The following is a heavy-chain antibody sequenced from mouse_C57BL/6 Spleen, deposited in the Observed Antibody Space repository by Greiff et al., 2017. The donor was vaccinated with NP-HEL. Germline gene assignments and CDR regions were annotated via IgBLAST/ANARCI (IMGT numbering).Heavy chain of an antibody. CDR1: GFTFSDYG. Sequence: EVQGVESGGGLVKPGGSLKLSCAASGFTFSDYGMHWVRQAPEKGLEWVAYISSGSSTIYYADTVKGRFTISRDNAKNTLFLQMTSLRSEDTAMYYCARFYDGYVDYWGQGTTLTVSS. J-gene: IGHJ2*01. CDR3: ARFYDGYVDY. V-gene: IGHV5-17*01. CDR2: ISSGSSTI. D-gene: IGHD2-3*01.